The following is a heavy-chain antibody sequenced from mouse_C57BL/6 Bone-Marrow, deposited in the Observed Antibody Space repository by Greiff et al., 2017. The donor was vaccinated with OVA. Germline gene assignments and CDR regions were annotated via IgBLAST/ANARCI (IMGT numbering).Heavy chain of an antibody. CDR2: IDPSDSYT. D-gene: IGHD2-3*01. CDR1: GYTFTSYW. V-gene: IGHV1-69*01. J-gene: IGHJ3*01. CDR3: AREDDGYYAWFAY. Sequence: QVQLQQSGAELVMPGASVKLSCKASGYTFTSYWMHWVKQRPGQGLEWIGEIDPSDSYTNYNQKFKGKSTLTVDKSSSTAYMQLSSLTSEDSAVYYCAREDDGYYAWFAYWGQGTLVTVSA.